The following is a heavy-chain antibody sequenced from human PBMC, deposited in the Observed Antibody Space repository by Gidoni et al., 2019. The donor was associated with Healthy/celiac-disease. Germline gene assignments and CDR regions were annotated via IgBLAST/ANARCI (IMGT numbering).Heavy chain of an antibody. CDR2: ISYDGSNK. CDR1: GFNLTSDG. CDR3: AKTYSSSAEGHAFDI. D-gene: IGHD6-6*01. J-gene: IGHJ3*02. V-gene: IGHV3-30*18. Sequence: QVQLVESGGCLVQPGRFLRLSWAASGFNLTSDGMHWVRQAPGKGLEWVAVISYDGSNKYYADSVKGRFTISRNNSKNTLYLQMNSLRAEDTAVYYCAKTYSSSAEGHAFDIWGQGTMVTVSS.